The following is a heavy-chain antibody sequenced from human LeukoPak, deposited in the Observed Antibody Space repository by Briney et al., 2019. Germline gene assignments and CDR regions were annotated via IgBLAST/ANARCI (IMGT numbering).Heavy chain of an antibody. D-gene: IGHD5-12*01. CDR1: GFTFSSCG. J-gene: IGHJ4*02. CDR2: ISGSGGRT. Sequence: PGGSLRLSCAASGFTFSSCGMSWVRQAPGKGLEWVSAISGSGGRTYYGDSVKGRFTISRDNAKNTLYLQMNSLRAEDTAVYYWAKGPPYSGYDFNYYFDYWGQGTLVTVSS. CDR3: AKGPPYSGYDFNYYFDY. V-gene: IGHV3-23*01.